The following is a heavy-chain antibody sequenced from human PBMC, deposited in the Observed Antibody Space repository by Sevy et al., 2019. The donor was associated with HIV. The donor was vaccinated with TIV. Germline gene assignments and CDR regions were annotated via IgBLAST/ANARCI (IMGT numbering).Heavy chain of an antibody. Sequence: SETLSLTCTVSGGSISSYYWSWIRQPAGKGLQWIGRIYTSGSTNYNPSLKSRVTMSVGTSKNQFSLKLSSVTAADTAVYYCARATSYSSSWYARDSPYYYYYYMDVWGKGTTVTVSS. CDR1: GGSISSYY. CDR3: ARATSYSSSWYARDSPYYYYYYMDV. CDR2: IYTSGST. J-gene: IGHJ6*03. V-gene: IGHV4-4*07. D-gene: IGHD6-13*01.